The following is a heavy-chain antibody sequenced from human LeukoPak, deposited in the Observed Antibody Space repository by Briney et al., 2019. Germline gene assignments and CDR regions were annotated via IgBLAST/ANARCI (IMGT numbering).Heavy chain of an antibody. CDR3: ARDLEAVAAPGFH. J-gene: IGHJ4*02. CDR2: ISYDGSNK. CDR1: GSYW. D-gene: IGHD6-19*01. V-gene: IGHV3-30-3*01. Sequence: GGSLRLSCAASGSYWMHWVRQAPGKGLEWVAVISYDGSNKYYADSVKGRFTISRDNSKNTLYLQMNSLRAEDTAVYYCARDLEAVAAPGFHWGQGTLVTVSS.